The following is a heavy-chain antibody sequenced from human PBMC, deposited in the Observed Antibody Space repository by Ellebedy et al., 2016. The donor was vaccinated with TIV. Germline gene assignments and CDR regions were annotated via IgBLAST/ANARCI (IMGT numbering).Heavy chain of an antibody. D-gene: IGHD2-8*01. CDR2: INTNTGNP. Sequence: ASVKVSCKASGYTFTNYAMNWARQAPGQGLEWMGWINTNTGNPTYAQGFTGRFVFSLDTSVSTAYLQISSLKAEDTAVYYCAKDKFQALYEFDHWGQGTLVTVSS. CDR1: GYTFTNYA. CDR3: AKDKFQALYEFDH. J-gene: IGHJ4*02. V-gene: IGHV7-4-1*02.